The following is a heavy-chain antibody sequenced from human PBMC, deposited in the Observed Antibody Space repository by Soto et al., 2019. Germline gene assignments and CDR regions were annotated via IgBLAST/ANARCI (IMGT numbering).Heavy chain of an antibody. Sequence: SQTLSLPCAISGDSVSSNSAAWNGIRQSPSRGLEWLGRTYYRSKWYNDYAVSVKSRITINPDTSKNQFSLQLNSVTPEDTAVYYCARDRSIGSNYVYHYYGMDVWGQGTTVTVSS. CDR3: ARDRSIGSNYVYHYYGMDV. CDR1: GDSVSSNSAA. D-gene: IGHD4-4*01. CDR2: TYYRSKWYN. J-gene: IGHJ6*02. V-gene: IGHV6-1*01.